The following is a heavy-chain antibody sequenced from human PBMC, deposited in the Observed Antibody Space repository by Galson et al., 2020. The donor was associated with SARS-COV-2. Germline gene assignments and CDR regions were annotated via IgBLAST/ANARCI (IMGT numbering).Heavy chain of an antibody. J-gene: IGHJ6*02. CDR1: GPTFRSYG. CDR2: ISYDGNNE. D-gene: IGHD2-2*01. V-gene: IGHV3-30*18. CDR3: AKEIGRPAAYPWGVDV. Sequence: GESLKISCEASGPTFRSYGMHWVRQAPGKGLEWVAIISYDGNNEYYADSVKGRFTISRDNSKNMLYLQMNSLTVEDTAVYYCAKEIGRPAAYPWGVDVGGQGTTVTVSS.